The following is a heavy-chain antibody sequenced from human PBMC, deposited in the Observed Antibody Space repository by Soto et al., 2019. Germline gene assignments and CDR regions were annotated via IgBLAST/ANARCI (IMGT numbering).Heavy chain of an antibody. J-gene: IGHJ2*01. D-gene: IGHD5-18*01. CDR2: ISYDGSNK. CDR1: GFTFSSYA. Sequence: QVQLVESGGGVVQPGRSLRLSCAASGFTFSSYAMHWVRQAPGKGLEWVAVISYDGSNKYYADSVKVRFTISRDNSKNSVELQRNSRRSADTAVYYWAREPLWGTGMVVSYFARCGRGTLVTVS. V-gene: IGHV3-30-3*01. CDR3: AREPLWGTGMVVSYFAR.